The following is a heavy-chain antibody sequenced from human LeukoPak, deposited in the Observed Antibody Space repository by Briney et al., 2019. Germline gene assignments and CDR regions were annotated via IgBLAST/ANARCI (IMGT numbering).Heavy chain of an antibody. Sequence: SETLSLTCSVSGGSITEYYWSWIRQPPVKGLEWIGYIHYSGSTNYNTSLKSRVTISIDTSKNQFSLKLSSVTAADTAVYYCARGRHKYDSRGYLHYFDFWGQGTLVTVSS. CDR1: GGSITEYY. CDR3: ARGRHKYDSRGYLHYFDF. V-gene: IGHV4-59*01. D-gene: IGHD3-22*01. J-gene: IGHJ4*02. CDR2: IHYSGST.